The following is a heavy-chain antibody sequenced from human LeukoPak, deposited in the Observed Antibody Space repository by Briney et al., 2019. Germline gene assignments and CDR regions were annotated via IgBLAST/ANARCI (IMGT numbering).Heavy chain of an antibody. D-gene: IGHD1-14*01. CDR1: GVSIRSNY. Sequence: RPSETLSLTCTVSGVSIRSNYWSWVRQPPGKGLEWVGYIYYTGSTKYNPSLKSRVTISVDTSRSQFSLKLSSVTAADTAVYYCARGTYNTSPPDLWGQGTMVTVSS. CDR3: ARGTYNTSPPDL. V-gene: IGHV4-59*01. CDR2: IYYTGST. J-gene: IGHJ3*01.